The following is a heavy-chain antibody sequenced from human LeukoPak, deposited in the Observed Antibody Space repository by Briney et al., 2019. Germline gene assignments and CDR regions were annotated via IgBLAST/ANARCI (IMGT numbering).Heavy chain of an antibody. J-gene: IGHJ4*02. CDR2: IYSGGST. V-gene: IGHV3-53*01. D-gene: IGHD5-12*01. CDR3: ARGLKYSGAWYYFDY. CDR1: GFTVSNNY. Sequence: GGSLRLSCAASGFTVSNNYMSWVRQAPGKGLEWVSVIYSGGSTYYAGSVKGRFTISRDNSKNTLYLKMHSLRAEDTAVYYCARGLKYSGAWYYFDYWGQGTLVTVSS.